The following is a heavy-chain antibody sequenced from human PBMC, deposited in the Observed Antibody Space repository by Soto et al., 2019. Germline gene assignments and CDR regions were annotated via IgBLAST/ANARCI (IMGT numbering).Heavy chain of an antibody. V-gene: IGHV4-39*01. CDR1: GVSISDTSYY. Sequence: QLQLQESGPGLVKPSETLSLTCNVSGVSISDTSYYWGWIRQPPGKGLEWIGTIYFNGNTFYNPSLKRRLTISVDTSKNQFPLRLTSVTAADPAVYYCARQGSYWGQGPLVAVSS. CDR3: ARQGSY. J-gene: IGHJ4*02. CDR2: IYFNGNT.